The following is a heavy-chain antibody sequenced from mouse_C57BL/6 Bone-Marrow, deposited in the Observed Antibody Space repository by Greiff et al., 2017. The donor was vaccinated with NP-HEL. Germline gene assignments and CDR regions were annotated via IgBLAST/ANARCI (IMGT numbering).Heavy chain of an antibody. J-gene: IGHJ3*01. CDR1: GYTFTYYE. Sequence: QVQLQQSGAELVRPGASVTLSCKASGYTFTYYEMHWVKQTPVHGLEWIGAIDPETGGTAYNQKFKGKAILTADKSSSTAYMELRSLTSEDSAVYYCTSSGGRRRDGGRGAFYYGNYGAYWGQGTLVTVSA. D-gene: IGHD2-1*01. CDR3: TSSGGRRRDGGRGAFYYGNYGAY. V-gene: IGHV1-15*01. CDR2: IDPETGGT.